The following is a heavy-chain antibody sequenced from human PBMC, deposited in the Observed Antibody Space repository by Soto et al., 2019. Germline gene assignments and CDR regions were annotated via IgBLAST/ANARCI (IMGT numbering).Heavy chain of an antibody. Sequence: GGSLRLSCAASGFTFSSYSMNWVRQAPGKGLEWVSYISSSSSTIYYADSVRGRFTISRDNAENSLYLQMNSLRDDDTAVYYCARPIRTAAFDIWGQGTMVTVSS. J-gene: IGHJ3*02. D-gene: IGHD4-17*01. V-gene: IGHV3-48*02. CDR1: GFTFSSYS. CDR2: ISSSSSTI. CDR3: ARPIRTAAFDI.